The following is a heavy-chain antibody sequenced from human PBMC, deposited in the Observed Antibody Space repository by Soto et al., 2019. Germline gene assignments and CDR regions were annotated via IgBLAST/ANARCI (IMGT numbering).Heavy chain of an antibody. CDR1: GGSISSSSYY. Sequence: SETLSLTCTVSGGSISSSSYYWGWIRQPPGKGLEWIGSIYYSGSTYYNPSLKSRVTISVDTSKNQFSLKLSSVTAADTAVYYCARHYSLEGVIVDWGQGTLVTVSS. D-gene: IGHD3-16*02. CDR3: ARHYSLEGVIVD. V-gene: IGHV4-39*01. J-gene: IGHJ4*02. CDR2: IYYSGST.